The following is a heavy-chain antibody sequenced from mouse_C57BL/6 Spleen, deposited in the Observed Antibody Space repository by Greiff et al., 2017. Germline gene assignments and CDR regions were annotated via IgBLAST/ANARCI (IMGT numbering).Heavy chain of an antibody. CDR2: ISDGGSYT. D-gene: IGHD4-1*01. CDR1: GFTFSSYA. CDR3: ASWDWFAY. Sequence: EVQLVESGGGLVKPGGSLKLSCAASGFTFSSYAMSWVRQTPEKRLEWVATISDGGSYTYYPENVKGRFTISRDNAKNNLYLQMSHLKSEDTALYYCASWDWFAYWGQGTLVTVSA. J-gene: IGHJ3*01. V-gene: IGHV5-4*01.